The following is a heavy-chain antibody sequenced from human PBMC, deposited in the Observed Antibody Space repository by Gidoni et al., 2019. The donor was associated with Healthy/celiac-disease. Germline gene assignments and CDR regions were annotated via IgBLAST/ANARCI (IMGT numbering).Heavy chain of an antibody. CDR2: IYSGGTT. J-gene: IGHJ4*02. D-gene: IGHD3-10*01. V-gene: IGHV3-53*02. CDR1: GFTVSSNF. CDR3: AASGSYYYFDY. Sequence: EVQLVETGGGLMQPGGSLRPSCPASGFTVSSNFMSWVLQAPGKGLEWVSIIYSGGTTYYADSVKGRFTISRDNSKNTLYLQMNSLRAEDTAVYYCAASGSYYYFDYWGQGTLVTVSS.